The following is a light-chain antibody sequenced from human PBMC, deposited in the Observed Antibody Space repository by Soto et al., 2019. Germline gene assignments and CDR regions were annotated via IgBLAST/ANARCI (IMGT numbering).Light chain of an antibody. V-gene: IGLV6-57*01. CDR1: GGSIASNY. Sequence: NFMLTQPHSVSASPGKTVTISCTRSGGSIASNYVQWYQQRPGSSPTTVIYEDNQRPSGVPDRFSGSIDSSSNSASLTISGLKTEDEADYYCQSYGSSIVWVFGGGTKVTVL. CDR2: EDN. CDR3: QSYGSSIVWV. J-gene: IGLJ3*02.